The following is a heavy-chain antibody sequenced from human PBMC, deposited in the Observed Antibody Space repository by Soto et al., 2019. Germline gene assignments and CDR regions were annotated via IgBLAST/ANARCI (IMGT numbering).Heavy chain of an antibody. D-gene: IGHD3-3*01. CDR3: ARNPLFGVVLYREGNWFDP. J-gene: IGHJ5*02. CDR2: ISSSSSYI. V-gene: IGHV3-21*01. CDR1: GFTFSSYS. Sequence: GGSLRLSCAASGFTFSSYSMNWVRQAPGKGLEWVSSISSSSSYIYYADSVKGRFTISRDNAKNSLYLQMNSLRAEDTAVYYCARNPLFGVVLYREGNWFDPWGQGTLVTVSS.